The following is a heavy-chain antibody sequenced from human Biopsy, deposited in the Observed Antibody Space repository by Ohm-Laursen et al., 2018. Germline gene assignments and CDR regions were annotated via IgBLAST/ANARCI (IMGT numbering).Heavy chain of an antibody. CDR1: GFMFSSYW. Sequence: SLRLSCAASGFMFSSYWMNWVRQAPGKGLEWVANIYQDGSETYYVDSVKGRFTISRDNTKNSLYLQMNGLRAEDTAVYYCAREGSYADYRYPYYYGMDVWGPGTTVIVSS. CDR3: AREGSYADYRYPYYYGMDV. J-gene: IGHJ6*02. D-gene: IGHD4-17*01. CDR2: IYQDGSET. V-gene: IGHV3-7*01.